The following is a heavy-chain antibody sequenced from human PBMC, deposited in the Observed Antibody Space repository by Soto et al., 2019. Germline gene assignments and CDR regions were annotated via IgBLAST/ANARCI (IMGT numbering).Heavy chain of an antibody. CDR2: IYYRGST. V-gene: IGHV4-59*01. J-gene: IGHJ6*02. CDR1: TRSISGYY. CDR3: ARKQLLSFYYALDV. Sequence: SETLSLTCTVSTRSISGYYWSCIRQSPGKGLEYIGYIYYRGSTNYKPTLKSRVTMSVDTSRNQFSLKVNSVTAADTAMYYCARKQLLSFYYALDVWGQGTTVTVSS. D-gene: IGHD2-2*01.